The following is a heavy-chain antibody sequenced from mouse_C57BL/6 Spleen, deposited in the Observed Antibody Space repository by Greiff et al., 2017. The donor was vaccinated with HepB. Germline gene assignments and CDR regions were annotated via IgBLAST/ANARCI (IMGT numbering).Heavy chain of an antibody. V-gene: IGHV1-69*01. CDR3: ARSGSSGFAY. Sequence: QVHVKQPGAELVMPGASVKLSCKASGYTFTSYWMHWVKQRPGQGLEWTGEIDPSDSYTNYNQKFKGKSTLTVDKSSSTAYMQLSSLTSEDSAVYYCARSGSSGFAYWGQGTLVTVSA. CDR1: GYTFTSYW. CDR2: IDPSDSYT. D-gene: IGHD3-1*01. J-gene: IGHJ3*01.